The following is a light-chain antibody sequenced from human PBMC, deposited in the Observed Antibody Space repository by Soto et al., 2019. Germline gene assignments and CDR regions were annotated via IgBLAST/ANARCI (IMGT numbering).Light chain of an antibody. CDR2: DVF. CDR1: SSDVGGYNY. V-gene: IGLV2-14*03. Sequence: QSALTQDASVSGSPGQSITISCTGTSSDVGGYNYVSWYQHHPGKAPKLMIYDVFTRPSGVSNRFSGSKSGNTASLTISALQAEDEADYYCTSWTSTSTYVFGSGTKVTVL. CDR3: TSWTSTSTYV. J-gene: IGLJ1*01.